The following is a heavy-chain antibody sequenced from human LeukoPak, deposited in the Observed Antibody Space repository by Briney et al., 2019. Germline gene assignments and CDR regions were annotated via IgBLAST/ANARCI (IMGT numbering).Heavy chain of an antibody. J-gene: IGHJ4*02. Sequence: KPGGSLRLSCAASGFTLSDYYMSWIRQAPGRGLEWISYISDSRSYTNYADSVKGRFSISRDNAKNSLYLQMNRLRAEDTAVYYCATITYPVSTSGWYFDYWGQGTLVTVSS. CDR1: GFTLSDYY. CDR3: ATITYPVSTSGWYFDY. CDR2: ISDSRSYT. V-gene: IGHV3-11*03. D-gene: IGHD6-19*01.